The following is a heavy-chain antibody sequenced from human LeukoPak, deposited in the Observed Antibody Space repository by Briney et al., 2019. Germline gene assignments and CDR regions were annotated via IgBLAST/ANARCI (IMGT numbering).Heavy chain of an antibody. J-gene: IGHJ3*02. CDR3: AGVVPRDAFDI. Sequence: GGSLRLSCAASGFIFSTYGMHWVRQAPGKGLEWVAVIWYDGSNEYYADSVKGRFTISRDNSRKMLYLQMNSLRAEDTAVYYCAGVVPRDAFDIWGQGTMVTVSS. D-gene: IGHD2-8*01. V-gene: IGHV3-33*01. CDR2: IWYDGSNE. CDR1: GFIFSTYG.